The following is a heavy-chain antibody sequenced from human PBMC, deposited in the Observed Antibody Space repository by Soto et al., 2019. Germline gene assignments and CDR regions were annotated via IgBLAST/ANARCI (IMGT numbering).Heavy chain of an antibody. J-gene: IGHJ6*02. Sequence: QVHLVQSGAEVKKPGSSVKVSCKASGGTFSSSAIGWVRQAPGQGLEWMGGFIPMLQTSKYAQKFLGRVTITADESTSTVYMELSSLRSEDTAVYYCARDWPLYRRHYYYAMDVWGQGTTVTVSS. D-gene: IGHD4-4*01. CDR1: GGTFSSSA. V-gene: IGHV1-69*12. CDR2: FIPMLQTS. CDR3: ARDWPLYRRHYYYAMDV.